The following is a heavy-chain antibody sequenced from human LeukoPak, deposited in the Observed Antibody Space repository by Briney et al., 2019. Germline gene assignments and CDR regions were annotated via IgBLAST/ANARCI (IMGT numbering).Heavy chain of an antibody. J-gene: IGHJ4*02. Sequence: GGSLRLSCAASGFTFSSYGMHWVRQAPGKGLEWVAVISYDGSNKYYADSVKGRFTISRDNSKNTLYLQMNSLRAEDTAVYYCAKISVAARDDYWGQGTLVTVSS. CDR3: AKISVAARDDY. D-gene: IGHD6-19*01. CDR1: GFTFSSYG. CDR2: ISYDGSNK. V-gene: IGHV3-30*18.